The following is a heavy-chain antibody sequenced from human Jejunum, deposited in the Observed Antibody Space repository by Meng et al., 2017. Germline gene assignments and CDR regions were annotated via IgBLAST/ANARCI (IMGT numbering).Heavy chain of an antibody. CDR3: ARVRIERTTYYFDF. V-gene: IGHV1-69*05. D-gene: IGHD1-7*01. CDR2: TIPVFGPT. CDR1: GATFSSSSG. J-gene: IGHJ4*02. Sequence: QVRLVQFGAWVKKPGSSVKVSCTASGATFSSSSGFSWVRQAPGQGLEWMGGTIPVFGPTTYAQKFQDRVTITTDDSTSTAYMELSSLTSEDTAVYYCARVRIERTTYYFDFWGQGTLVTVSS.